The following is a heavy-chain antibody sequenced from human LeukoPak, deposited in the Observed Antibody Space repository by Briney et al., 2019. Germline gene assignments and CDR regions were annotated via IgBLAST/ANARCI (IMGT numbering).Heavy chain of an antibody. CDR3: VRTPPNWGFDY. CDR1: GYTFTTHD. V-gene: IGHV1-8*01. D-gene: IGHD7-27*01. J-gene: IGHJ4*02. Sequence: ASVKVSCKASGYTFTTHDINWVRQATGQGLEWLGWMSPNSGDTGYAQKFQGRVTMTSDSSISSAYMELSSLKSEDTAIYYCVRTPPNWGFDYWGQGTLVTVSS. CDR2: MSPNSGDT.